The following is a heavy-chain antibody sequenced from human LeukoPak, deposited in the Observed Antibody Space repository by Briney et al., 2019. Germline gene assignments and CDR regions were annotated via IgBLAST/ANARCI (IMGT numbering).Heavy chain of an antibody. CDR2: IFYRESFSYGGTT. V-gene: IGHV4-59*05. J-gene: IGHJ4*02. Sequence: SATLSLTCTVSGVSISGYYWIWIRQSPGRGPEYIGSIFYRESFSYGGTTFYNPSLQSRVTISVDTYKNAFSLRLTSVTAADTAVYFCASQISGNKDYWGQGTLVTVSS. CDR1: GVSISGYY. CDR3: ASQISGNKDY. D-gene: IGHD1/OR15-1a*01.